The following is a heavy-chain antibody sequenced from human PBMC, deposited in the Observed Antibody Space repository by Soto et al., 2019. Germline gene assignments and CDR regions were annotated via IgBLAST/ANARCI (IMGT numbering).Heavy chain of an antibody. CDR1: GGSISSGCYN. CDR2: IYYSGST. CDR3: AREEAGTLTMFRGTISRSGNWFDP. J-gene: IGHJ5*02. D-gene: IGHD3-10*01. Sequence: PSETLCPTCAVSGGSISSGCYNWGWIRQPPGKGLEWIASIYYSGSTYYNPSLKSRITISVDTSKNQFSLKLRSVTAADTAVYYCAREEAGTLTMFRGTISRSGNWFDPWGQGTLVTVSS. V-gene: IGHV4-39*02.